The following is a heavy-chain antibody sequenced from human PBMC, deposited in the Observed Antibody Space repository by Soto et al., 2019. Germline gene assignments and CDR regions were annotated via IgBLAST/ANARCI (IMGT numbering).Heavy chain of an antibody. D-gene: IGHD6-6*01. CDR1: GGTFSSYA. V-gene: IGHV1-69*12. Sequence: QVQLVQSGAEVKKPGSSVKVSCKASGGTFSSYAISWVRQAPGQGLEWMGGIIPIFGTANYAQKFQGRVTSXAXACTSTAYMELSSRRSEDTAVYYCARGGGSSSSVGYWGQGTLVTVSS. CDR2: IIPIFGTA. CDR3: ARGGGSSSSVGY. J-gene: IGHJ4*02.